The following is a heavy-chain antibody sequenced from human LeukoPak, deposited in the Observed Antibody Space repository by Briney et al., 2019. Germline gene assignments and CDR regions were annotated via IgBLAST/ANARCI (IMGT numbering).Heavy chain of an antibody. CDR2: IIPIFGTA. J-gene: IGHJ2*01. D-gene: IGHD2-8*01. CDR3: ARDLLGVTLAFDL. CDR1: EGTFSSYA. Sequence: SVKVSCKASEGTFSSYAISWVRQAPGQGLEWMGRIIPIFGTANYAQKFQGRVTITTDESTSTAYMELSSLRSEDTAVYYCARDLLGVTLAFDLWGRGTLVTVSS. V-gene: IGHV1-69*05.